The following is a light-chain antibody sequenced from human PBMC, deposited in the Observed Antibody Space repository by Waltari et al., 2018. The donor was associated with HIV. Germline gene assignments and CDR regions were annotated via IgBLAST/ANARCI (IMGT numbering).Light chain of an antibody. J-gene: IGKJ4*01. V-gene: IGKV4-1*01. CDR1: RTLVHISHSRNC. Sequence: ILMTQSPNSLAVSLGGRATIHCRSIRTLVHISHSRNCLAWYLQKPEQSPKSLIYGASSRASGVPDRFSGSGSGTNFSLTVSTLQTDDVTLYDCQQYCSLGPTFGGGTKVEIK. CDR3: QQYCSLGPT. CDR2: GAS.